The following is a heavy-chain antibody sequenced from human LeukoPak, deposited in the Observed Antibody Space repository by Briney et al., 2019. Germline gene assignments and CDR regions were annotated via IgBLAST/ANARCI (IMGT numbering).Heavy chain of an antibody. Sequence: ASVKVSCKASGYTFTGYYMHWVRRAPGQGLEWMGWINPNSGGTNYAQKFQGRVTMTRDTSISTAYMELSRLRSDDTAVYYCARDGGWFGELFGWFDPWGQGTLVTVSS. V-gene: IGHV1-2*02. J-gene: IGHJ5*02. D-gene: IGHD3-10*01. CDR2: INPNSGGT. CDR3: ARDGGWFGELFGWFDP. CDR1: GYTFTGYY.